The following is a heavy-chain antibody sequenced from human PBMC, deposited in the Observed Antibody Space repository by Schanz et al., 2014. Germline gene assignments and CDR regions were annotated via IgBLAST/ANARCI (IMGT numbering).Heavy chain of an antibody. Sequence: QVQLVESGGGVVQPGRSLRLSCAASGFTFSSYGMHWVRQAPGKGLEWVAVIWYDGSNKYYADSVKGRFTISRDNSKNTLFLQMNSLRAEDTAVYYCARDHTTESYYSAGPPIDYWVQGTLLTVSS. D-gene: IGHD1-26*01. V-gene: IGHV3-33*01. CDR1: GFTFSSYG. J-gene: IGHJ4*02. CDR2: IWYDGSNK. CDR3: ARDHTTESYYSAGPPIDY.